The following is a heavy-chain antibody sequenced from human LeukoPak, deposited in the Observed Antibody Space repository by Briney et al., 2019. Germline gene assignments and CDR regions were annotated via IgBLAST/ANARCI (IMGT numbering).Heavy chain of an antibody. Sequence: GGSLRLSCAASGFTFSSYWMSWVRQAPGKGLEWVANIKQDGSEKYYVDSVKGRFTISRDNAKNSLYLQMNSLRAEDTAVYYCARDHRYCSGGSCPITFDYWGQGTLVTVSS. V-gene: IGHV3-7*01. CDR2: IKQDGSEK. CDR1: GFTFSSYW. J-gene: IGHJ4*02. CDR3: ARDHRYCSGGSCPITFDY. D-gene: IGHD2-15*01.